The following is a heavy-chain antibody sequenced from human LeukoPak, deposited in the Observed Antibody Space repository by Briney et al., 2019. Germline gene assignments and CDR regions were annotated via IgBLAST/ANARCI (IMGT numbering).Heavy chain of an antibody. CDR3: ARDNLSGATYDY. CDR1: GYTFTSYG. V-gene: IGHV1-18*01. D-gene: IGHD1-26*01. J-gene: IGHJ4*02. Sequence: ASVKVSCKASGYTFTSYGISWVRQAPGQGLEWMGWISAYNGNTNYAQKLQGRVTMTRDTSTSTVYMELSSLRSEDTAVYYCARDNLSGATYDYWGQGTLVTVSS. CDR2: ISAYNGNT.